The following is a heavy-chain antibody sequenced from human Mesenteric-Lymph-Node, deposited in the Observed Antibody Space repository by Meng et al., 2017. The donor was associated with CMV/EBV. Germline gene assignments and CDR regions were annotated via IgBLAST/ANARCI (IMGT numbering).Heavy chain of an antibody. Sequence: GESLKISCAASGFTFSSYSMNWVRQAPGKGLEWVSSISSSSSYIYYADSVKGRFTISRDNSNSILYLQMNSLRTEDTAVYYCAKDPYSSGWFDWGQGTLVTVSS. CDR2: ISSSSSYI. CDR1: GFTFSSYS. V-gene: IGHV3-21*01. D-gene: IGHD6-19*01. J-gene: IGHJ4*02. CDR3: AKDPYSSGWFD.